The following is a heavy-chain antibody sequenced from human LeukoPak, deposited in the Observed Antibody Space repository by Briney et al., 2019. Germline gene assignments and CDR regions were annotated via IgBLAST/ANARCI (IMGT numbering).Heavy chain of an antibody. CDR2: ISNNGGYT. CDR1: GFTFSSSA. Sequence: GGSLRLSCAASGFTFSSSAMSWVGQAPGKGLEWVSAISNNGGYTYYADSVQGRFTISRDNANNFLYLQVSSLRAEDTAVYYCATGYTSGTRIDYWGQGTLVSVSS. CDR3: ATGYTSGTRIDY. V-gene: IGHV3-23*01. D-gene: IGHD6-19*01. J-gene: IGHJ4*02.